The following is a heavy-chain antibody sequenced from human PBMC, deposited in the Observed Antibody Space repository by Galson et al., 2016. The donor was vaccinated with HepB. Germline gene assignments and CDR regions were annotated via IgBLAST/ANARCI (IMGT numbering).Heavy chain of an antibody. J-gene: IGHJ6*02. Sequence: LRLSCAASGFAVSNNYMSWVRQAPGRGLEGVSVIYSGGSIQYADSVKGRFTISRDNSKNTLYLQMNSLRAEDTAVYYCATSPSRGVWGQGTTVTVSS. CDR2: IYSGGSI. V-gene: IGHV3-53*01. CDR1: GFAVSNNY. CDR3: ATSPSRGV. D-gene: IGHD2-2*01.